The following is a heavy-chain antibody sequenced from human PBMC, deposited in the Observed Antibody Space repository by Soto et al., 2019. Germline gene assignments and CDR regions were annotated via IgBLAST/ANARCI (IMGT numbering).Heavy chain of an antibody. CDR1: GFTFSSYG. Sequence: GGSLRLSCAASGFTFSSYGMTWVRQVPGKGLDWVSSISGSGVSTFYADSVKGRFTISRDNSKNTLYLQMNSLRAEDTAVYYCAKAPRITMIVVVMTTSGDAFDIWGQGTMVTVSS. CDR3: AKAPRITMIVVVMTTSGDAFDI. V-gene: IGHV3-23*01. D-gene: IGHD3-22*01. CDR2: ISGSGVST. J-gene: IGHJ3*02.